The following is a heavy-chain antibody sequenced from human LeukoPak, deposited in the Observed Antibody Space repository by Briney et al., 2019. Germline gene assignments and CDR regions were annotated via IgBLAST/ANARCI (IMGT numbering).Heavy chain of an antibody. CDR2: ISWNSGSI. V-gene: IGHV3-9*01. J-gene: IGHJ4*02. CDR1: GFTFDDYA. Sequence: GGSLRLSCAASGFTFDDYAMHWVRHAPGKGLEWVSGISWNSGSIGYADSVKGRFTISRDNAKNSLYLQMNSLRAEDTALYYCAKDVSMVRGVSGFDYWGQGTLVTVSS. D-gene: IGHD3-10*01. CDR3: AKDVSMVRGVSGFDY.